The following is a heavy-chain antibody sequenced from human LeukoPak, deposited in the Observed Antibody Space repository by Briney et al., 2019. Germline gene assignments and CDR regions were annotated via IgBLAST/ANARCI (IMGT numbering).Heavy chain of an antibody. J-gene: IGHJ4*02. CDR1: GFTFSSSY. D-gene: IGHD3-3*01. V-gene: IGHV3-74*01. Sequence: PGGSLRLSCAASGFTFSSSYIHWVRQAPGKGLFWVSRINPDGSLTNYADSVKGRFTIFRDNSKNTLYLQMNSLRAEDTAVYYCAKDLAYDFWSGYFDYWGQGTLVTVSS. CDR3: AKDLAYDFWSGYFDY. CDR2: INPDGSLT.